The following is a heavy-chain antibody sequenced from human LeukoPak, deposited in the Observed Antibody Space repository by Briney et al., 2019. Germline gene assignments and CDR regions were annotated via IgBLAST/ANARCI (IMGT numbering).Heavy chain of an antibody. CDR1: GFSFSSYW. J-gene: IGHJ4*02. CDR3: TCRVSGTSKIEY. D-gene: IGHD5/OR15-5a*01. V-gene: IGHV3-74*01. CDR2: INGDASII. Sequence: GGSLRISCAAPGFSFSSYWMYWVRQASGEGLVWVSRINGDASIIDYADSVKGRFTISRDNAKNTVYLQMNSLRAEDTAVYYCTCRVSGTSKIEYWGQGTLVTVSS.